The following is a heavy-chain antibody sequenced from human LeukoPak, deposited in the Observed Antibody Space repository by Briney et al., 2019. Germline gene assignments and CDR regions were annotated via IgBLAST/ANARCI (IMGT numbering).Heavy chain of an antibody. Sequence: GGSLRLSRAASGFTFSSYEMNWVRQAPGKGLEWVSYISSSGSTIYYADSVKGRFTISRDNAKNSLYLQMNSLRAEDTAVYYCARVEMATANAFDIWGQGTMVTVSS. D-gene: IGHD5-24*01. CDR1: GFTFSSYE. CDR3: ARVEMATANAFDI. V-gene: IGHV3-48*03. CDR2: ISSSGSTI. J-gene: IGHJ3*02.